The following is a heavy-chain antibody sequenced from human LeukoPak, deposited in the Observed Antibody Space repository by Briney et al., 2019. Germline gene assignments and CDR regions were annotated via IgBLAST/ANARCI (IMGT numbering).Heavy chain of an antibody. D-gene: IGHD2-2*01. Sequence: PGGSLRLSCAASGFTFSNYNMNWVRQAPGKGLEWVSSISSSSSYIYYADSVKGRFTISRDNAKNSLYLQMHSLRAEDTAVYYCAHGSMYQLDYWGQGTLVTVSS. V-gene: IGHV3-21*01. CDR2: ISSSSSYI. J-gene: IGHJ4*02. CDR3: AHGSMYQLDY. CDR1: GFTFSNYN.